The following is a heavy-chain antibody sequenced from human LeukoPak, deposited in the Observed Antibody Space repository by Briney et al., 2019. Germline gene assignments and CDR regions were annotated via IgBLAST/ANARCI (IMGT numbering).Heavy chain of an antibody. V-gene: IGHV1-69*13. CDR3: ARDQRYCSSTSCSDDYYYYYMDV. J-gene: IGHJ6*03. D-gene: IGHD2-2*01. CDR2: IIPVSGST. Sequence: SVKASCKASGGTFSSYSFDWVRQAPGQGLEWLGGIIPVSGSTTYAQKFQGRVTITADESTSTAYMELSSLRSEDTAVYYCARDQRYCSSTSCSDDYYYYYMDVWGKGTTVTVSS. CDR1: GGTFSSYS.